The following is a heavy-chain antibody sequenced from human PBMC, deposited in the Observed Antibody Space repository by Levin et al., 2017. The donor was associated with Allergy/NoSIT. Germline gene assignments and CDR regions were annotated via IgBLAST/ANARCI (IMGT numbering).Heavy chain of an antibody. Sequence: GESLKISCKASGYSFAKHWIGWVRQMPGKGLEWMGIVYPGDSDTKYSPSFQGQATISADKSINTAFLQWSSLKASDPALYYWARRRQWRIEGEDVWGQGTLVTVSA. CDR2: VYPGDSDT. D-gene: IGHD6-19*01. V-gene: IGHV5-51*01. CDR3: ARRRQWRIEGEDV. J-gene: IGHJ4*02. CDR1: GYSFAKHW.